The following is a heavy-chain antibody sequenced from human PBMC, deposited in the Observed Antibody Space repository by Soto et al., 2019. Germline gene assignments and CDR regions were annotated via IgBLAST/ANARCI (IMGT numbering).Heavy chain of an antibody. CDR3: ARDVSYDYVWGSYRQRYFDY. Sequence: GGSLRLSCAASGFTFSSYAMHWVRQAPRKGLEWVAVISYDGSNKYYADSVKGRFTISRDNSKNTLYLQMNSLRAEDTAVYYCARDVSYDYVWGSYRQRYFDYWGQGTLVTVSS. V-gene: IGHV3-30-3*01. CDR1: GFTFSSYA. CDR2: ISYDGSNK. J-gene: IGHJ4*02. D-gene: IGHD3-16*02.